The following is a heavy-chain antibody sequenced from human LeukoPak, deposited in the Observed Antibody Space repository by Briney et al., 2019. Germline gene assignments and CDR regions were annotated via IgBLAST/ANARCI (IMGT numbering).Heavy chain of an antibody. CDR2: IYYSGNT. CDR3: ARAHTDYDILTGYYEFDY. J-gene: IGHJ4*02. Sequence: PSETLSLTCIVSGGSISTYYWSWIRQPPGKGLEWIGNIYYSGNTNNNPSLKSRVTISVDTSKNQFSLKLTSVTAADTAVYYCARAHTDYDILTGYYEFDYWGQGTLVTVSS. CDR1: GGSISTYY. V-gene: IGHV4-59*01. D-gene: IGHD3-9*01.